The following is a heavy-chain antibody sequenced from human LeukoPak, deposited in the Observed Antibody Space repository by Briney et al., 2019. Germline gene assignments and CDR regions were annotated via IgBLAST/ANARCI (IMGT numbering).Heavy chain of an antibody. CDR1: GFTFSSYA. Sequence: GGSLRLSCAASGFTFSSYAMSWVRQAPGKGLEWVSAISGSGGSTYYADSVKGRFTISRDNSKNTLYLQMNSLRAEDAAVYYCARDVGAIGFDYWGQGTLVTVSS. J-gene: IGHJ4*02. D-gene: IGHD1-26*01. CDR2: ISGSGGST. V-gene: IGHV3-23*01. CDR3: ARDVGAIGFDY.